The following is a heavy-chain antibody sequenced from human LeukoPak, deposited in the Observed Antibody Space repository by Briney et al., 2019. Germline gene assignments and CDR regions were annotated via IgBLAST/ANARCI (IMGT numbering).Heavy chain of an antibody. CDR3: ARGQTTYCGGDCYSYYFDY. CDR1: GGSISSGDYY. V-gene: IGHV4-30-4*01. D-gene: IGHD2-21*02. CDR2: IYYSGST. J-gene: IGHJ4*02. Sequence: SQTLSLTCTVSGGSISSGDYYWSWIRQPPGKGLEWIGYIYYSGSTYYNPSLKSRVTISVDTSRNQFSLKLSSVTAADTAVYYCARGQTTYCGGDCYSYYFDYWGQGTLVTVSS.